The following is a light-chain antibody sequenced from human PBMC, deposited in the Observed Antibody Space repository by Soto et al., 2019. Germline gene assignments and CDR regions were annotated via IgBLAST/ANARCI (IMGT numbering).Light chain of an antibody. V-gene: IGKV3-11*01. CDR3: QQRSNWPIT. Sequence: ELVLTQSPATLSLSPGERATLSCRASQSVRCYLAWYQQKPGQAPRLLIYDASNRATGIPARISGSGSGTDFTLTISSLEPEDFAIYYCQQRSNWPITFGQGTRLEIK. CDR2: DAS. CDR1: QSVRCY. J-gene: IGKJ5*01.